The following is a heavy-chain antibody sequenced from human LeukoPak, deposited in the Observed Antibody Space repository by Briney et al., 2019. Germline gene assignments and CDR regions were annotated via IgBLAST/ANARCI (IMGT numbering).Heavy chain of an antibody. D-gene: IGHD3-10*01. CDR3: AKDRGGTMVRGVYYYYGMDD. Sequence: GGSLRLSCAASGFTFSSYAMHWVRQAPGKGLEWVAVISYDGSEKHNADSVKGRFTISRDNSKNMLYLEMNSLRTEDTAVYYCAKDRGGTMVRGVYYYYGMDDWGQGTTVTVSS. CDR1: GFTFSSYA. CDR2: ISYDGSEK. J-gene: IGHJ6*02. V-gene: IGHV3-30*01.